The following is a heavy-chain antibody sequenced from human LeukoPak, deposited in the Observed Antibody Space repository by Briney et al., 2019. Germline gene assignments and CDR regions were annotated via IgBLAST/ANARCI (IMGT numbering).Heavy chain of an antibody. J-gene: IGHJ3*02. Sequence: PGGSLTLSCAASGFTFSSYWMSWVRQAPGKGLEWVANIKQDGSEKYYADSVKGRFTISRDNANNSLDLQMNSLRAEDTAVYYCGGYSSSWLAFDIWGQGTMVTVSS. CDR2: IKQDGSEK. CDR1: GFTFSSYW. CDR3: GGYSSSWLAFDI. V-gene: IGHV3-7*02. D-gene: IGHD6-13*01.